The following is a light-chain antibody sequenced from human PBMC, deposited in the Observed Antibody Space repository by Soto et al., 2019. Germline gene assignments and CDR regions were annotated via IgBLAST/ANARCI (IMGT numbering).Light chain of an antibody. CDR3: QQYNSWPIT. V-gene: IGKV3D-15*01. J-gene: IGKJ5*01. CDR2: DAS. CDR1: QGVSRK. Sequence: DIVMTQSPATLSVAPGERATFSCRASQGVSRKLAWYQHKPGQAPRLLIYDASNRAPGTPARFGGSGSGTEFTLTISGLQSEDFAVYYCQQYNSWPITFGQGTRLEI.